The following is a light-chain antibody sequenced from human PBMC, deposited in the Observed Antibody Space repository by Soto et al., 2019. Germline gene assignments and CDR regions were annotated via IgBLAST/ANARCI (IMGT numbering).Light chain of an antibody. CDR3: QQRSHWPLT. CDR1: QSVSIY. CDR2: DAS. V-gene: IGKV3-11*01. Sequence: EIVLTQSPATLSLSPGERATLSCRASQSVSIYLAWYQQKPGQAPRLLIYDASNRSTGIPAWFSGSVTGNDFPLTISSLAPEDFEVYYCQQRSHWPLTFGGGTKVEIK. J-gene: IGKJ4*01.